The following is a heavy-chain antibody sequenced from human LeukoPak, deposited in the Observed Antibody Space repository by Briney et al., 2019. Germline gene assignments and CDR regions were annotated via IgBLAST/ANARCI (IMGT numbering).Heavy chain of an antibody. Sequence: GGSLRLSCVASGFTFSIYSMDCVRQDPGKGMEWVSYISKNSDDIYNADSVGGRFTISRENAKNSLYLQMNSLRAEDTAVYYCARVRPGYYCDYWGQAMLVSVSS. V-gene: IGHV3-21*05. CDR1: GFTFSIYS. CDR3: ARVRPGYYCDY. CDR2: ISKNSDDI. J-gene: IGHJ4*02.